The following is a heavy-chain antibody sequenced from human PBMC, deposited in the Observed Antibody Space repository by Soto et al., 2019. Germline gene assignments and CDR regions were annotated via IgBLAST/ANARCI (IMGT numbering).Heavy chain of an antibody. CDR3: ARVKDTAMAPFDY. J-gene: IGHJ4*02. Sequence: PSETLSLTCTVSGGSISSGDYYWSWIRQPPGKGLEWIGYIYYSGSTYYNPSLKSRVTISVDTSKNQFSLKLSSVTAADTAVYYCARVKDTAMAPFDYWGQGTLVTVSS. V-gene: IGHV4-30-4*01. CDR1: GGSISSGDYY. CDR2: IYYSGST. D-gene: IGHD5-18*01.